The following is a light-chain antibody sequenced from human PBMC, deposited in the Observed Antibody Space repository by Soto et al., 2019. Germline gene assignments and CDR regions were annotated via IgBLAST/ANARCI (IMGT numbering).Light chain of an antibody. V-gene: IGKV1-33*01. CDR1: QDIKKY. CDR2: AAS. CDR3: QQYDNLPPKVT. J-gene: IGKJ4*01. Sequence: DIQMTQSPSSLSASVGDRVTISCQASQDIKKYLNWYQQKPGKAPKLLIYAASNLETGVPSRFSGSGSGTYFTFTISSLQXEDFATYYCQQYDNLPPKVTFGGGTKVDIK.